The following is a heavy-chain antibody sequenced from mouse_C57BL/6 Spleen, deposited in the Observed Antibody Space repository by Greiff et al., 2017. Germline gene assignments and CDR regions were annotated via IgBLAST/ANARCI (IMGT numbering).Heavy chain of an antibody. Sequence: EVQLVESGGGLVKPGGSLKLSCAASGFTFSSYAMSWVRQTPEKRLEWVATISDGGSYTYYPDNVKGRFTISRDNAKNNLYLQMNHRKSEDTAMYYCARDGGYDVGAMDYWGQGTSVTVSS. CDR1: GFTFSSYA. CDR2: ISDGGSYT. D-gene: IGHD2-2*01. J-gene: IGHJ4*01. V-gene: IGHV5-4*01. CDR3: ARDGGYDVGAMDY.